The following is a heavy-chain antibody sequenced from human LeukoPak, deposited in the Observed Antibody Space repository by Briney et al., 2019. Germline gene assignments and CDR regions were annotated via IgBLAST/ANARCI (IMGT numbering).Heavy chain of an antibody. CDR1: GFTFSNYA. D-gene: IGHD1-1*01. Sequence: GGSLRLSCAASGFTFSNYAMSWVRQAPGKGLECVSGIRGSGSSTYYADSVEGRFTISRDNSKNTLYLQMNSLRVEDTALYYCAKARESSTTDADFQHWGQGTLVTVSS. J-gene: IGHJ1*01. V-gene: IGHV3-23*01. CDR2: IRGSGSST. CDR3: AKARESSTTDADFQH.